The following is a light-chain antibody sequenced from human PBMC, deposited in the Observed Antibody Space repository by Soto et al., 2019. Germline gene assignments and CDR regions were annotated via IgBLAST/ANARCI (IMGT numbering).Light chain of an antibody. J-gene: IGLJ1*01. CDR1: SRDVGAYDY. CDR3: CSYADGSIYF. Sequence: QSVLTQPASVSGSPGQSITISCTGTSRDVGAYDYVSWYLQYPDKAPQLLIYYVDHRPSGVSSRFSGSKSGNTASLTISGLQAEDEGDYYCCSYADGSIYFFGTGTKGTLL. V-gene: IGLV2-14*03. CDR2: YVD.